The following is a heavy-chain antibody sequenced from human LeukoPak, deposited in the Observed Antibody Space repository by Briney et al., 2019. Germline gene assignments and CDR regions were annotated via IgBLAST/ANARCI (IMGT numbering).Heavy chain of an antibody. CDR3: ARRGYSNYVPRGWFDP. D-gene: IGHD4-11*01. CDR2: IYYSGRT. V-gene: IGHV4-39*07. CDR1: GGSITSSSYY. J-gene: IGHJ5*02. Sequence: SETLSLTCTASGGSITSSSYYWGWIRQPPGKGLEWIGSIYYSGRTYYNPSLKSRVTMSVDTSKNRFSLKVTYVTAADTAVYYCARRGYSNYVPRGWFDPWGQGTLVTFSS.